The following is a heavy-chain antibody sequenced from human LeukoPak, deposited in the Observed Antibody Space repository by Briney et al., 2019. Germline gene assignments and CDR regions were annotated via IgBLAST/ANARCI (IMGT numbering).Heavy chain of an antibody. CDR3: ASGAGLDWSRTGCYVIDV. CDR2: INTDGTST. Sequence: AESLTLSCAASGFTFSSYWMHWVRQPPGKGLVWVSRINTDGTSTNYADSVKGRFTISRNNAKNTLYLQMNSLRAEDTALYYCASGAGLDWSRTGCYVIDVWGRGTMVTVSS. J-gene: IGHJ3*01. CDR1: GFTFSSYW. D-gene: IGHD2-2*01. V-gene: IGHV3-74*01.